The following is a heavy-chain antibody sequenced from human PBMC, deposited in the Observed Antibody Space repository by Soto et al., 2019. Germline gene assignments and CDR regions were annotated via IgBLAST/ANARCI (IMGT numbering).Heavy chain of an antibody. CDR3: AKGGRQWLATSDSNY. Sequence: GGAVRLCCAAPGFSFSENALPCGRPASVKGLEWGAVVFHDGRNTHYADSVKGRFTISRDSSKNTVSLEMSSLRAEDTAVYYCAKGGRQWLATSDSNYWGQAALVTVSS. J-gene: IGHJ4*02. D-gene: IGHD6-19*01. CDR1: GFSFSENA. V-gene: IGHV3-30*18. CDR2: VFHDGRNT.